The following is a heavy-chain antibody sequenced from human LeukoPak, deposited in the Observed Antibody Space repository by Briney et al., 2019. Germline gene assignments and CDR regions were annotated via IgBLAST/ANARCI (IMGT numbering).Heavy chain of an antibody. Sequence: GGSLRLSCTASGFIFSSYGMNWVRQAPGKGLEWVSGITGRGENIYYAGSVKGRFTISRDNSKNTLYLQMNSLRAEDTAVYYCANGYSSSPFDYWGQGTLVTVSS. CDR2: ITGRGENI. CDR1: GFIFSSYG. V-gene: IGHV3-23*01. CDR3: ANGYSSSPFDY. J-gene: IGHJ4*02. D-gene: IGHD6-6*01.